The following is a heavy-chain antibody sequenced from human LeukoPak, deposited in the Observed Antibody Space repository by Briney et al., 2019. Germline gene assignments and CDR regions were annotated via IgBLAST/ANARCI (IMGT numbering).Heavy chain of an antibody. Sequence: SETLSLTCAVYGGSFSGYYWSWIRQPPGKGLEWIGEINHSGSTNYNPSLKSRVTISVDTSKNQFSLKLSSVTAADTAVYYCARHRPTRDWFDPWGQGTLVTVSS. CDR3: ARHRPTRDWFDP. D-gene: IGHD2-2*01. CDR1: GGSFSGYY. CDR2: INHSGST. V-gene: IGHV4-34*01. J-gene: IGHJ5*02.